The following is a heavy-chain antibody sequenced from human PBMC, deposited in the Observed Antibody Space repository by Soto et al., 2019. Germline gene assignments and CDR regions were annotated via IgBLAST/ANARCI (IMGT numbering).Heavy chain of an antibody. D-gene: IGHD3-10*01. CDR1: GGSISSSSYY. CDR2: IYYSGST. CDR3: ARQHYYGSGSHYMDV. Sequence: SETLSLTCTVSGGSISSSSYYWGWIRQPPGKGLEWIGSIYYSGSTYYNPSLKSRVTISVDTSKNQFSLKLSSVTAADTAVYYCARQHYYGSGSHYMDVWGKGTTVTVSS. V-gene: IGHV4-39*01. J-gene: IGHJ6*03.